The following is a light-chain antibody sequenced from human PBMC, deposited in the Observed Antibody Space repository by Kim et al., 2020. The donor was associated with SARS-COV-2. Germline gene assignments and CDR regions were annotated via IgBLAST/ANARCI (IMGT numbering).Light chain of an antibody. CDR3: SSYTSSSRV. Sequence: LTQPASVSGSPGQSITISCTGTSSDVGGYNYVSWYQQHPGKAPKLMIYDVSKRPSGVSNRFSGSKSGNTASLTISGLQAEDEADYYCSSYTSSSRVYGGVTQLTVL. CDR2: DVS. J-gene: IGLJ3*02. V-gene: IGLV2-14*01. CDR1: SSDVGGYNY.